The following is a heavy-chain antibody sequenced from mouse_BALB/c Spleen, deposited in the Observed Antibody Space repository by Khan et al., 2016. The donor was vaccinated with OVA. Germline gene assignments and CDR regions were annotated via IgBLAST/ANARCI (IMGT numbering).Heavy chain of an antibody. V-gene: IGHV5-4*02. J-gene: IGHJ3*01. CDR2: ISDGGSYT. Sequence: EVELVESGGGLVKPGGSLKLSCAASGFTFSDYYMYWVRQTPEKRLEWVATISDGGSYTYYPDSVKGRFTISRDDVKNNLYLKMSSLKSEDTAMYYCARGFYGGPFTYWGQGTLVTVSA. CDR3: ARGFYGGPFTY. D-gene: IGHD1-1*02. CDR1: GFTFSDYY.